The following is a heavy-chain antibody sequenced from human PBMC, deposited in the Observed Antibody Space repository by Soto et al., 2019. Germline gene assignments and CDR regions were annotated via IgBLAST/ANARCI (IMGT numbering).Heavy chain of an antibody. J-gene: IGHJ4*02. CDR3: AREGTLYSSSHFDY. CDR2: ISSSSSYI. Sequence: GGCLKHFCLTSRFAFCMYSTNRVRQAPGKGLEWVSSISSSSSYIYYADSVKGRFTISRDNAKNSLYLQMNSLRAEDTAVYYCAREGTLYSSSHFDYWGQGTLVTVSS. V-gene: IGHV3-21*01. CDR1: RFAFCMYS. D-gene: IGHD6-6*01.